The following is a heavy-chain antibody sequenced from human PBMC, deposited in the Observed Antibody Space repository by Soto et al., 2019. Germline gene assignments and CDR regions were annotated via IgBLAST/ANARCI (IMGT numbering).Heavy chain of an antibody. J-gene: IGHJ4*02. D-gene: IGHD3-16*01. V-gene: IGHV4-59*01. CDR3: ARESGGEKKLDFDY. CDR2: IYYSGST. Sequence: SETLSLTCTVSGGSISSYYWSWIRQPPRKGLEWIGYIYYSGSTNYNPSLKSRVTISVDTFKIQFSLKLSSVTAVDMAVYYCARESGGEKKLDFDYWGQGTLVTVSS. CDR1: GGSISSYY.